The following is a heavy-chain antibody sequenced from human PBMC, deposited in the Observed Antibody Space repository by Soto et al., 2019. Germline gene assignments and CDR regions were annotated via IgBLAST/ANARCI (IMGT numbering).Heavy chain of an antibody. CDR1: GFTFNFFG. CDR2: ISYDGREK. D-gene: IGHD5-12*01. CDR3: AKERRYSLDAFDI. V-gene: IGHV3-30*18. J-gene: IGHJ3*02. Sequence: QEQLVESGGGVVQAGRSLRLSCAASGFTFNFFGMHWVRQAPGKGLEWVAVISYDGREKYYADSVKGRFTMSRDNSKNMVYLERSSLRPEDTSVYYCAKERRYSLDAFDIWGHGTMVTVSS.